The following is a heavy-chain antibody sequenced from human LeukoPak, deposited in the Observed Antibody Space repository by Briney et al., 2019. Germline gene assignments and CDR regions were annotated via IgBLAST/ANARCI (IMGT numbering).Heavy chain of an antibody. V-gene: IGHV3-30*02. CDR1: GFTFSDYG. J-gene: IGHJ3*02. CDR3: ASSGYSYGYDAFDI. CDR2: IQNDGSNT. Sequence: GGSLRLSCAASGFTFSDYGMNWVRQTPGKGLEWLAFIQNDGSNTFYADSVKGRFTISRDNSKNTLYLQMNSLRAEDTAVYYCASSGYSYGYDAFDIWGQGTMVTVSS. D-gene: IGHD5-18*01.